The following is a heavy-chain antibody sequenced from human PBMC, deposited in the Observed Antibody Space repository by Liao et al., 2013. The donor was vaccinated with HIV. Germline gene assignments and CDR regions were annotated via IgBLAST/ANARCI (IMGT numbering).Heavy chain of an antibody. Sequence: QLQLQESGPGLVKPSETLSLTCTVSGGSISSKIYYWGWIRQPPGKGLEWIGSSYYSGSTYYNPSLKSRVTISIDTSKNQFSLNLSSVTAADTAVYYCAREGYDFWSGYHYYYMDVWGKGTTVTVSS. CDR3: AREGYDFWSGYHYYYMDV. CDR2: SYYSGST. CDR1: GGSISSKIYY. V-gene: IGHV4-39*07. J-gene: IGHJ6*03. D-gene: IGHD3-3*01.